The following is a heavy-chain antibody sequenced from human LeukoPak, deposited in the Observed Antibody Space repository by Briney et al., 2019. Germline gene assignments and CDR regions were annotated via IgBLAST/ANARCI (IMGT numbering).Heavy chain of an antibody. CDR3: ARDNYYDRPYYFDY. Sequence: GGSLRLSCAPSGFTFSSYSMNWVREAPGKGLEGVSSISSSSSYIYYADSVKGRFTISRDNAKNSLYLQMNSLRAEDTAVYYCARDNYYDRPYYFDYWGQGTLVTVSS. D-gene: IGHD3-22*01. V-gene: IGHV3-21*01. CDR1: GFTFSSYS. J-gene: IGHJ4*02. CDR2: ISSSSSYI.